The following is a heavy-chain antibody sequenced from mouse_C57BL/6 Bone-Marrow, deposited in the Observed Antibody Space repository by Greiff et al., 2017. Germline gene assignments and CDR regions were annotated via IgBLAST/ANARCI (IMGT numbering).Heavy chain of an antibody. Sequence: VQLQQSGAELARPGASVKLSCKASGYTFTSYGISWVKQRTGQGLEWIGEIYPRSGNTYYNEKFKGKATLTADKSSSTAYMELRSLTSEDSAVYFGARPLRSYARDYGGQGTSVTVSS. V-gene: IGHV1-81*01. J-gene: IGHJ4*01. D-gene: IGHD1-1*01. CDR3: ARPLRSYARDY. CDR1: GYTFTSYG. CDR2: IYPRSGNT.